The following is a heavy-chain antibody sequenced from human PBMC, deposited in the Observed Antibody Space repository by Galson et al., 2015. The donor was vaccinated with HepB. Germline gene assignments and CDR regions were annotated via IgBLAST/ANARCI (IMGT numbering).Heavy chain of an antibody. J-gene: IGHJ4*02. Sequence: SLRLSCAASRFTFSRYWMSWVRQAPGKGLEWVANIKEDGSEKYYVDSVKGRFTISRDNAKNSLYLEMNSLRAEDTAVYYCAREVRSAYYDFWSGYVTPYYFDYWGQGTLVTVSS. D-gene: IGHD3-3*01. CDR1: RFTFSRYW. CDR2: IKEDGSEK. CDR3: AREVRSAYYDFWSGYVTPYYFDY. V-gene: IGHV3-7*01.